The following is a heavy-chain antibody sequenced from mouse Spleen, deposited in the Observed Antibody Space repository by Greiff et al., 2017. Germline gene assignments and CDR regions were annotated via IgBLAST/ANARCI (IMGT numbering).Heavy chain of an antibody. D-gene: IGHD2-4*01. CDR2: INSNGGST. CDR3: AREGLRLDY. Sequence: EVMLVESGGGLVQPGGSLKLSCAASGFTFSSYGMSWVRQTPDKRLELVATINSNGGSTYYPDSVKGRFTISRDNAKNTLYLQMSSLKSEDTAMYYCAREGLRLDYWGQGTTLTVSS. CDR1: GFTFSSYG. V-gene: IGHV5-6-3*01. J-gene: IGHJ2*01.